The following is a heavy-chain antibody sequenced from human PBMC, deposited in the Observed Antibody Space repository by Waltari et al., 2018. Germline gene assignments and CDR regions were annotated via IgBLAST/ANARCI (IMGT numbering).Heavy chain of an antibody. V-gene: IGHV4-61*01. CDR3: ARLNDNSFGMDV. CDR2: IYYSGST. CDR1: GGSVSSGSYY. Sequence: QVQLQESGPGLVKPSETLSLTCTVSGGSVSSGSYYWSWIRQPPGKGLEWIGYIYYSGSTNYNPSLKSRVTISVDTSKNQFSLKLSSVTAADTAVYYCARLNDNSFGMDVWGQGTAVTVSS. D-gene: IGHD1-1*01. J-gene: IGHJ6*02.